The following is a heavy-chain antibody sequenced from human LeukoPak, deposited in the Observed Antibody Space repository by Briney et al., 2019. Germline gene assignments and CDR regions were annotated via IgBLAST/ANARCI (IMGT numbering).Heavy chain of an antibody. CDR3: ARAVDIVATAWDY. Sequence: GRSLRLSCAASGFTFSSYSMNWVRQAPGKGLEWVSYISSSSSTIYYADSVKGRFTISRDNAKNSLYLQMNSLRAEDTAVYYCARAVDIVATAWDYWGQGTLVTVSS. D-gene: IGHD5-12*01. V-gene: IGHV3-48*01. CDR1: GFTFSSYS. J-gene: IGHJ4*02. CDR2: ISSSSSTI.